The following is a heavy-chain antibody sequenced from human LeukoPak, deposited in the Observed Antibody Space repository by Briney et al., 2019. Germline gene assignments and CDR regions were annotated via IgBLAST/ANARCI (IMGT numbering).Heavy chain of an antibody. CDR3: ASGITGTTSLRLDY. V-gene: IGHV1-69*04. CDR2: IIPILGIA. CDR1: GGTFSSYA. Sequence: GASVKVSCKASGGTFSSYAISWVRQAPGQGLEWMGRIIPILGIANYAQKFQGRVTITADKFTSTAYMELSSLRSEDTAVYYCASGITGTTSLRLDYWGQGTLVTVSS. D-gene: IGHD1-20*01. J-gene: IGHJ4*02.